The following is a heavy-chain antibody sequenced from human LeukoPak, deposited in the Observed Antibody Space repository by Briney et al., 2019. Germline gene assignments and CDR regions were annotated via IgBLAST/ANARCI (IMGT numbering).Heavy chain of an antibody. CDR2: INHIGST. CDR1: GFNFSTYW. Sequence: GSLRLSCAASGFNFSTYWMTWVRQVPGKGLEWIGEINHIGSTNYNPSLKSRVTISVDTSKNQFSLKLSSVIAADTAVYYCASRLRGNRRPFDYWGQGTLVTVSS. V-gene: IGHV4-34*01. J-gene: IGHJ4*02. D-gene: IGHD5-12*01. CDR3: ASRLRGNRRPFDY.